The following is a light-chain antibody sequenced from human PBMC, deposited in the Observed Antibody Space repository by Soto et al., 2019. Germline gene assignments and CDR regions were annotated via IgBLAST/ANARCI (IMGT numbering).Light chain of an antibody. V-gene: IGKV3-15*01. CDR2: GAS. CDR1: QSVSSN. CDR3: QQYNNWLWT. J-gene: IGKJ1*01. Sequence: EIVMTQSPATLSVSPGERATLSCRVSQSVSSNLAWYQQKPSQAPRLLIYGASTRATGIPARFSGSGSGTEFTLTISSLQSEDFAVYYCQQYNNWLWTFGQGTKVEIK.